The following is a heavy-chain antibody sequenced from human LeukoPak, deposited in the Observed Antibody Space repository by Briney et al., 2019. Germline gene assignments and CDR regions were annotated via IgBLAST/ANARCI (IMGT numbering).Heavy chain of an antibody. CDR2: INPNNGGT. V-gene: IGHV1-2*02. Sequence: ASVTVSCKASGYTLTDYYMHWVRQAPGQGLEWMGWINPNNGGTNYAQKFQGTVTMTSDTSIDTAYMELSRLRSEARAVYCCARDQYFGDSSGYYDVAYWGQETLVTVPS. J-gene: IGHJ4*02. D-gene: IGHD3-22*01. CDR3: ARDQYFGDSSGYYDVAY. CDR1: GYTLTDYY.